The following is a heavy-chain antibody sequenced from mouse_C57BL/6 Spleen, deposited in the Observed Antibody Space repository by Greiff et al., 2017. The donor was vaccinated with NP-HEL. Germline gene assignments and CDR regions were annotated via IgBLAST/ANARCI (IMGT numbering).Heavy chain of an antibody. CDR3: ATSSDYAMDY. J-gene: IGHJ4*01. D-gene: IGHD1-1*01. CDR1: GYSFTGYY. Sequence: EVKLQESGPELVKPGASVKISCKASGYSFTGYYMNWVKQSPEKSLEWIGEINPSTGGTTYNQKFKAKATLTVDKSSSTAYMQLKSLTSEDSAVYYCATSSDYAMDYWGQGTSVTVSS. V-gene: IGHV1-42*01. CDR2: INPSTGGT.